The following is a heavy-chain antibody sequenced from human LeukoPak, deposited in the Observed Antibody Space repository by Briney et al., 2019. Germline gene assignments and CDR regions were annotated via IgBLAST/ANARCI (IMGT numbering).Heavy chain of an antibody. V-gene: IGHV6-1*01. J-gene: IGHJ4*02. CDR3: ARDHCSGGSCYWRFDY. D-gene: IGHD2-15*01. Sequence: SQTLSLTCAISGDSVSSNSAAWNWIRQSPSRGLEWLGRTYYRSKWYNDYAVSVKSRITINPDTTKNQFSLQLNSVTPEDTAVYYCARDHCSGGSCYWRFDYWGQGTLVTVSS. CDR1: GDSVSSNSAA. CDR2: TYYRSKWYN.